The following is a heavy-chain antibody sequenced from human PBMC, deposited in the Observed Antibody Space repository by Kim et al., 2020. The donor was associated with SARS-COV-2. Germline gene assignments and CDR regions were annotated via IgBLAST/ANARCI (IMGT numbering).Heavy chain of an antibody. CDR1: GDSVSSNSAA. CDR3: ARGGSSSWFPGVFYFDY. J-gene: IGHJ4*02. CDR2: TYYRSKWYN. D-gene: IGHD6-13*01. Sequence: SQTLSLTCAISGDSVSSNSAAWNWIRQSPSRGLEWLGRTYYRSKWYNDYAVSVKSRITINPDTSKNQFSLQLNSVTPEYTAVYYCARGGSSSWFPGVFYFDYWGQGTLVTVSS. V-gene: IGHV6-1*01.